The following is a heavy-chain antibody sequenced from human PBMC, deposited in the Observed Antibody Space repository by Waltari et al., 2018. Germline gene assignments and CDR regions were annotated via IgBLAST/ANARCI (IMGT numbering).Heavy chain of an antibody. Sequence: QVQLQESGPGLVKPSGTLSLTCAVSGGSISSSNWWSWVRQPPGKGLEWIGEIYHIGSTNYNPSLKSRVTIAVDKSKSQFSLKLSFGTAADTAVDYCARASAVKAGTNYFDYWGQGTLVTVSS. D-gene: IGHD6-13*01. J-gene: IGHJ4*02. V-gene: IGHV4-4*02. CDR3: ARASAVKAGTNYFDY. CDR2: IYHIGST. CDR1: GGSISSSNW.